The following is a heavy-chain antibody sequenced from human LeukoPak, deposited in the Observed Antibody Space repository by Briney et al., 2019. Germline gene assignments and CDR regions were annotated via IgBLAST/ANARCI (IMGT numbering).Heavy chain of an antibody. CDR2: IYYSGST. CDR3: TRDLLNYGGNSMYYFDF. J-gene: IGHJ4*02. V-gene: IGHV4-59*01. CDR1: GGSISSYY. D-gene: IGHD4-23*01. Sequence: SETLSLTCTVSGGSISSYYWSWIRQPPGKGLEWIGYIYYSGSTNYSPSLKSRVTMSVDTSKNQLSLRLSSVTAADTAVYYCTRDLLNYGGNSMYYFDFWGQGTLVTVSS.